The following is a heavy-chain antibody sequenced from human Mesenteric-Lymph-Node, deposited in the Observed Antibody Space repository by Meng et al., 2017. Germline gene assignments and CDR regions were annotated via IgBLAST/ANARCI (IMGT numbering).Heavy chain of an antibody. J-gene: IGHJ5*02. CDR3: ARGFVKYTVTRVGNWFDP. CDR1: GGSVSSGSYY. D-gene: IGHD4-17*01. V-gene: IGHV4-61*01. CDR2: IYYSGST. Sequence: QVQLEESGPGLLGPSQTLPVPCTVSGGSVSSGSYYWSWIRQTPGKGLEWIGYIYYSGSTNYNPSLKSRVTISVDTSKNQFSLKLSSVTAADTAVYYCARGFVKYTVTRVGNWFDPWGQGTLVTVSS.